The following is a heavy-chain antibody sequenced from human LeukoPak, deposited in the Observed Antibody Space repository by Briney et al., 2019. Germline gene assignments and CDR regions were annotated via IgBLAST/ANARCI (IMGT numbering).Heavy chain of an antibody. CDR1: GYTFTSYA. CDR2: INAGNGYT. CDR3: ARDRRYYDFWSGYSVELPDY. J-gene: IGHJ4*02. V-gene: IGHV1-3*01. D-gene: IGHD3-3*01. Sequence: GASVKVSCKASGYTFTSYAMHWVRQAPGQRLEWMGWINAGNGYTKYSQKFQGRVTITRDTSASTAYMELSSLRSEDTAVYYCARDRRYYDFWSGYSVELPDYWGQGTLVTVSS.